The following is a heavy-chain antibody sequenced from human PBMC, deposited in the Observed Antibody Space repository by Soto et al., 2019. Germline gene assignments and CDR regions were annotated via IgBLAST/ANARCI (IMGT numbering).Heavy chain of an antibody. V-gene: IGHV4-39*01. J-gene: IGHJ4*02. CDR1: GGSISSTSYY. CDR2: IYYSGNT. Sequence: QLQLQESGPGLVKPSETLSRTCTVSGGSISSTSYYWGWIRQPPGKGLEWIGSIYYSGNTYYNPSLTIRAPVSAVTSKHHFALNLRSVTAADTAVYYWARLLGFCSGRSCAYFDYWGQGTLVTVSS. D-gene: IGHD2-15*01. CDR3: ARLLGFCSGRSCAYFDY.